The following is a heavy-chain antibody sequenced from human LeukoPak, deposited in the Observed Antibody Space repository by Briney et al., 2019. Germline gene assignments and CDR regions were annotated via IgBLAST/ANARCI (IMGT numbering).Heavy chain of an antibody. J-gene: IGHJ3*02. CDR1: GYTFTSYG. D-gene: IGHD3-10*02. V-gene: IGHV1-18*01. Sequence: ASVKVSCKASGYTFTSYGISWVRQAPGQGLEWMGWISAYNGNTNYAQKLQGRVTITTDTSTSTAYMELRSLRSDDTAVYYCARVQLGASMFGAFDIWGQGTMVTVSS. CDR2: ISAYNGNT. CDR3: ARVQLGASMFGAFDI.